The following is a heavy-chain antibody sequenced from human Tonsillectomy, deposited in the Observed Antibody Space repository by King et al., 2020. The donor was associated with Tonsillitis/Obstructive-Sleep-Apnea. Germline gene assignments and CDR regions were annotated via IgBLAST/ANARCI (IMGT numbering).Heavy chain of an antibody. Sequence: EVQLVESGGGLEQPGGSLRLSCAASGFTFSSYAMSWVRQAPGKGLEWVSVISASGGSTHHVGSVKGRFTISRDNSKNTLYLQMNSLRVEDTAVYYCAKEDLAGGVRIIDYWGQGTLVTVSS. D-gene: IGHD2-8*02. CDR2: ISASGGST. V-gene: IGHV3-23*04. CDR3: AKEDLAGGVRIIDY. J-gene: IGHJ4*02. CDR1: GFTFSSYA.